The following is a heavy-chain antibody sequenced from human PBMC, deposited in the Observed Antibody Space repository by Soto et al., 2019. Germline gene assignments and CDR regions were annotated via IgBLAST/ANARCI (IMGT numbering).Heavy chain of an antibody. CDR1: GYTFTSYG. CDR2: ISAYNGNT. D-gene: IGHD4-17*01. CDR3: ARANLTTAVLYYYYYGMDV. J-gene: IGHJ6*02. V-gene: IGHV1-18*01. Sequence: ASVKVSCKASGYTFTSYGISWVRQAPGQGLEWMGWISAYNGNTNYAQKLQGRVTMTTDTSTSTAYMELRSLRSDDTAVYYCARANLTTAVLYYYYYGMDVWGQGTTVTVSS.